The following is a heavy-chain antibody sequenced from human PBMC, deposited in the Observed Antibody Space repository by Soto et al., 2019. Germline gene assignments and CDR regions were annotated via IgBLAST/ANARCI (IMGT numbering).Heavy chain of an antibody. CDR3: AREGGGSSHSFDP. D-gene: IGHD2-15*01. CDR2: IYHSGST. V-gene: IGHV4-30-2*01. J-gene: IGHJ5*02. CDR1: GGSISSGGYS. Sequence: QLQLQESGSGLVKPSQTLSLTCAVSGGSISSGGYSWSWIRQPPGKGLEWIGYIYHSGSTYYNPSLKSRVTLSVDRSKNQFSLKLSSVTAADTAVYYCAREGGGSSHSFDPWGQGTLVTVSS.